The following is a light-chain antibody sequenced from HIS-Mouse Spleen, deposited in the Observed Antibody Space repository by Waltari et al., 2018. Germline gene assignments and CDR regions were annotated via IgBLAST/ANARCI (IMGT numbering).Light chain of an antibody. V-gene: IGLV2-14*03. J-gene: IGLJ3*02. CDR2: DVS. CDR3: SSYTSSSTYWV. Sequence: QSALTQPASVSGSPGQSITIPCTGTSSDVGGYNHVSWYQQHPGKAPKLMIYDVSNRPSGVSNRFSGSKSGNTASLTISGLQAEDEADYYCSSYTSSSTYWVFGGGTKLTVL. CDR1: SSDVGGYNH.